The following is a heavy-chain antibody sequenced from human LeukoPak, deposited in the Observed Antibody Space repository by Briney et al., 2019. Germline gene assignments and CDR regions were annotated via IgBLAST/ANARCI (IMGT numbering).Heavy chain of an antibody. CDR1: GDSLSSGLYF. V-gene: IGHV4-39*01. CDR2: VYYSGST. J-gene: IGHJ4*02. Sequence: KPSETLSLTCTVSGDSLSSGLYFRGSIGHPPGKGLTWTGSVYYSGSTLFIASFENRVAMPVDRSKNQFSLKLNSVTAADTATYYCARLCQVTTCAKFEYWGQGILVTVAS. D-gene: IGHD2-21*02. CDR3: ARLCQVTTCAKFEY.